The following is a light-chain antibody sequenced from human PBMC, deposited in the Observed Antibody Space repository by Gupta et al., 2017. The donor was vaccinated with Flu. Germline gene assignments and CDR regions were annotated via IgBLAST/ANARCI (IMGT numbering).Light chain of an antibody. V-gene: IGLV3-10*01. CDR1: ALPKKY. CDR2: EDR. J-gene: IGLJ3*02. Sequence: GQTARITCSGDALPKKYAYWYQQRSGQAPVLIIYEDRKRPTGIPGRFSGSSSGTMATLTISGAQVEDEADYYCDSADTSGNHRVFGGGTNLTVL. CDR3: DSADTSGNHRV.